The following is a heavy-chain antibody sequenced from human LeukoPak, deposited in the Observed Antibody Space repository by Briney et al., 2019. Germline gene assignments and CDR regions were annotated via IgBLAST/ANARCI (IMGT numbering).Heavy chain of an antibody. CDR3: ARQYGDYALYFDY. V-gene: IGHV1-2*02. Sequence: ASVKVSCKASGYTFTGYYLHWVRQAPGQGLEWMGWINPNSGDTNFAQKFQGSATMTSDTSISTAYTELSRLTSDDTAVYYCARQYGDYALYFDYWGQGSLVTVSS. J-gene: IGHJ4*02. D-gene: IGHD4-17*01. CDR2: INPNSGDT. CDR1: GYTFTGYY.